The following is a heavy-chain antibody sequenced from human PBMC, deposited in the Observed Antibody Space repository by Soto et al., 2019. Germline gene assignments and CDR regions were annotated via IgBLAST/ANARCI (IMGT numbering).Heavy chain of an antibody. J-gene: IGHJ6*03. Sequence: PSETLSLNCAVYGGSFSGYYWSRIRQPPGKGLEWIGEINHSGSTNYNPSLKSRVTISVDTSKNQFSLKLSSVTAADTAVYYCARRPPYYDFWSGYEAGGDYMDVWGKGTTVTVSS. CDR2: INHSGST. CDR1: GGSFSGYY. D-gene: IGHD3-3*01. V-gene: IGHV4-34*01. CDR3: ARRPPYYDFWSGYEAGGDYMDV.